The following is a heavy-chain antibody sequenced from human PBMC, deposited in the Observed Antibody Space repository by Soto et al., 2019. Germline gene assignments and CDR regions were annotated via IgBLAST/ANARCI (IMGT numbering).Heavy chain of an antibody. CDR2: INHRGST. Sequence: NPSETLSLTCVVYGGSFSGYYWSWIRQSPGKGLEWIGGINHRGSTNYNPSLESRVTISVDTSKNQFSLKLPSVTAAGTAMYYCARDGFCTSTTCRVGNWFDPWGQGTLVTVSS. CDR1: GGSFSGYY. CDR3: ARDGFCTSTTCRVGNWFDP. V-gene: IGHV4-34*01. D-gene: IGHD2-2*01. J-gene: IGHJ5*02.